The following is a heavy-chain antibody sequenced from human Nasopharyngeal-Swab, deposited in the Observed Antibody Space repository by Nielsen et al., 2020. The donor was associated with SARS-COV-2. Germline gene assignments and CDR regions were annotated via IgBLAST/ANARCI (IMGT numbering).Heavy chain of an antibody. CDR3: PMGLWSSLRLLGGMDV. CDR2: ITSSGSTI. J-gene: IGHJ6*02. CDR1: GFTFSDYY. V-gene: IGHV3-11*04. D-gene: IGHD4/OR15-4a*01. Sequence: LKISCAASGFTFSDYYMSWIRPTPGKGLEWVSYITSSGSTIYYADSVKGRFTICRDNAKKSLYLQMNSLRAEDTAVYYCPMGLWSSLRLLGGMDVWGQGTTVTVSS.